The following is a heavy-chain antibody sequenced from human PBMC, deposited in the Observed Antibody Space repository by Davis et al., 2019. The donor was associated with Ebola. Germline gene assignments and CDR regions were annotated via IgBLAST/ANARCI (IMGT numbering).Heavy chain of an antibody. D-gene: IGHD1-26*01. CDR1: GYSISSGYY. J-gene: IGHJ4*02. V-gene: IGHV4-38-2*02. CDR2: INHSGST. Sequence: MPSETLSLTCTVSGYSISSGYYWNWIRQPPGKGLEWIGEINHSGSTNYNPSLKSRVTISVDTSKNQFSLKLSSVTAADTAVYYCARNDVGAATDHWGQGTLVTVSS. CDR3: ARNDVGAATDH.